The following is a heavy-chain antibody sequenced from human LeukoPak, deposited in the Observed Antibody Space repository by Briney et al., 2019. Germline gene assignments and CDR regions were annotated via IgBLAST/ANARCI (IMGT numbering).Heavy chain of an antibody. Sequence: PGGSLRLSCAASGFTVSGNYMSWVRQAPGKGLEWVSLIYSGGSTYYADSVKGRFTISRDNSKNTLYLQMNSLRAEDTAVYYCARLLQRQLDYWGQGTLATVSS. CDR2: IYSGGST. V-gene: IGHV3-66*02. D-gene: IGHD1-1*01. J-gene: IGHJ4*02. CDR1: GFTVSGNY. CDR3: ARLLQRQLDY.